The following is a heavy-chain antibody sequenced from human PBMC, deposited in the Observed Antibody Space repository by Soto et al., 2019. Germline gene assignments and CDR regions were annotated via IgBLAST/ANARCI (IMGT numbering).Heavy chain of an antibody. D-gene: IGHD3-10*01. CDR3: AKEGVEFGFDY. Sequence: QVQLVESGGGVVQPGRSLRLSCAASGFTFSSYGMHWVRQAPGKGLGWVAVISYDGSNKYYADSVKGRFTISRDNSKNTLYLQMNSLRAEDTAVYYCAKEGVEFGFDYWGQGTLVTVSS. CDR2: ISYDGSNK. J-gene: IGHJ4*02. V-gene: IGHV3-30*18. CDR1: GFTFSSYG.